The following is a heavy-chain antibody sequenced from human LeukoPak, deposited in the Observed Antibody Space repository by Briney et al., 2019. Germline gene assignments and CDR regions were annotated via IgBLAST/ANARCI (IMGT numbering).Heavy chain of an antibody. J-gene: IGHJ5*01. CDR1: GDSVSRDSAA. CDR2: TYYRSNWFT. V-gene: IGHV6-1*01. Sequence: SQTLSLTCAISGDSVSRDSAAWNWIRQSPSRGLEWLGRTYYRSNWFTDYAVSPKSRITINPDTSKNQFSLQLNSVTPEDTAVYYCERDYDILTGYSGGFDSWGQGTLVTVSS. CDR3: ERDYDILTGYSGGFDS. D-gene: IGHD3-9*01.